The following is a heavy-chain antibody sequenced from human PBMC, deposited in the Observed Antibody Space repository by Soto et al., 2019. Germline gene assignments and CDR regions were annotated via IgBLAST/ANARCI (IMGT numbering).Heavy chain of an antibody. J-gene: IGHJ6*02. CDR1: GFTFSSYA. V-gene: IGHV3-30-3*01. D-gene: IGHD6-13*01. CDR2: ISYDGSNK. Sequence: GGSLRLSCAASGFTFSSYAMHWVRQAPGKGLEWVAVISYDGSNKYYADSVKGRFTISRDNSKNTLYLQMNGLRAEDTAVYYCARERYSSSWSRYYYYYYGMDVWGQGTTVTVSS. CDR3: ARERYSSSWSRYYYYYYGMDV.